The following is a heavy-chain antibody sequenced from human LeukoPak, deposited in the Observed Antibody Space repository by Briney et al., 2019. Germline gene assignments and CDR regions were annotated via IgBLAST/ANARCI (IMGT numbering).Heavy chain of an antibody. CDR3: AKDLHYYVAMDV. D-gene: IGHD3-10*02. V-gene: IGHV3-23*01. Sequence: GGSLRLSCAASGFTFSSYVLSWVRQAPGKGLECVSTISSSGDSTYYADSVKGRFTISRDSSKNTLFLQMNSLRAEDTALYYCAKDLHYYVAMDVWGQGTAVTVSS. CDR1: GFTFSSYV. J-gene: IGHJ6*02. CDR2: ISSSGDST.